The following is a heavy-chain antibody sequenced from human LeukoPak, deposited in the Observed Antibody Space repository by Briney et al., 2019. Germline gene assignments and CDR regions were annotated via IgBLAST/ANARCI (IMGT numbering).Heavy chain of an antibody. CDR1: GDSVSSHNGD. Sequence: SQTLSLTCAISGDSVSSHNGDWNWIRQSPSRGLEWLGRTYYRSKWYNDYAESLISRITISPVTSKNQFSLQLYSVTPEDTAVYYCARDVGTTGWHTFDYWGQGTLVTVSS. CDR2: TYYRSKWYN. D-gene: IGHD3-9*01. J-gene: IGHJ4*02. V-gene: IGHV6-1*01. CDR3: ARDVGTTGWHTFDY.